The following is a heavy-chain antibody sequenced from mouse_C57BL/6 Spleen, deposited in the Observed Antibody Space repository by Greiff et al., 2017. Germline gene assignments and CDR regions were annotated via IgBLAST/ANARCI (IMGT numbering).Heavy chain of an antibody. Sequence: QVQLQQSGAELVRPGASVKLSCKASGYTFTDYYINWVQQRPGQGLEWIARIYPGSGNTSYNEKFKGKATLTAEKSSSTAYMQLSSLTSEDSAVYFCARGANWDEGNYFDYWGQGTTLTVSS. J-gene: IGHJ2*01. CDR1: GYTFTDYY. D-gene: IGHD4-1*01. CDR3: ARGANWDEGNYFDY. V-gene: IGHV1-76*01. CDR2: IYPGSGNT.